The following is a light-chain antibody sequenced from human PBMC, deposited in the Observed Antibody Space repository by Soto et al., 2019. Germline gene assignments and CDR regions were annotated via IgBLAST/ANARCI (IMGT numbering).Light chain of an antibody. CDR3: QQYNSYST. V-gene: IGKV1-5*01. Sequence: DIQMTQSPSSLSASVGDRATITCRASQSISSWLAWYQQKPGKAPKLLIYDASSWESGVPSRFSGSGSGTEFTLTISSLQPDDFATYYCQQYNSYSTFGQGTKVDIK. CDR2: DAS. J-gene: IGKJ1*01. CDR1: QSISSW.